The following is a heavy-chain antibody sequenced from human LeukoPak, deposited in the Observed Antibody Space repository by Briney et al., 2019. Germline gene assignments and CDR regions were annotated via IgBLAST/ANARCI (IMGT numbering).Heavy chain of an antibody. Sequence: ASVKVSCKASGYTFTSYDINWVRQAPGQGLEWMGWMNPNSGNSVYAQKFQGRVTMTRNTAINTAYMELTSLSSDDTTVYYCVREGEGPLSKDFDYWGQGTLVTVSS. V-gene: IGHV1-8*01. CDR2: MNPNSGNS. CDR1: GYTFTSYD. J-gene: IGHJ4*02. CDR3: VREGEGPLSKDFDY. D-gene: IGHD2/OR15-2a*01.